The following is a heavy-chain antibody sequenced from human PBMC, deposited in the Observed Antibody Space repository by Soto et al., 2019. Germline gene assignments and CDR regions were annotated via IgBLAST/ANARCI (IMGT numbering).Heavy chain of an antibody. D-gene: IGHD3-10*01. CDR1: GSPSVPS. Sequence: EVQLVESGGGLVQPGDSLRLSCAASGSPSVPSFHWVRQAPGKALEYISAISSYGGNIYYGNSVKGRFTISRDNSKNTLYLQMGSLRTEDMGVYYCARDVGSGNYYKGVYYYYYMDVWGKGTTVTVSS. CDR3: ARDVGSGNYYKGVYYYYYMDV. V-gene: IGHV3-64*01. J-gene: IGHJ6*03. CDR2: ISSYGGNI.